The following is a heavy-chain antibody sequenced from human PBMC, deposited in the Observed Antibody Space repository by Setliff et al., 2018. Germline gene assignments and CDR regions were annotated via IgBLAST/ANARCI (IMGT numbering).Heavy chain of an antibody. Sequence: GESLKLSCQGSGYSFTNNWIAWVRQMPGKGLECMGIIFPGNSNTRYSPSLQGQVTISVDKAINTAYLQWSSLKASDTAMYYCARLGAPASHDAFDIWGQGTMVTV. J-gene: IGHJ3*02. CDR2: IFPGNSNT. V-gene: IGHV5-51*01. D-gene: IGHD6-25*01. CDR3: ARLGAPASHDAFDI. CDR1: GYSFTNNW.